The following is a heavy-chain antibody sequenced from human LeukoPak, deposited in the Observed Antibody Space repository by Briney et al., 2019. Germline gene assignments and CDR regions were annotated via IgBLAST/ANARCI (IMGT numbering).Heavy chain of an antibody. V-gene: IGHV3-30-3*01. CDR2: ISYDGSNK. CDR3: VRSIAVAGDYYYGMDV. D-gene: IGHD6-19*01. Sequence: GGSLRLSCAASGFTFSSYAMHWVRQAPGKGLEWVAVISYDGSNKYYADSVKGRFTISRDNSKNTLYLQMNSLRAEDTAVYYCVRSIAVAGDYYYGMDVWGQGTTVTVSS. CDR1: GFTFSSYA. J-gene: IGHJ6*02.